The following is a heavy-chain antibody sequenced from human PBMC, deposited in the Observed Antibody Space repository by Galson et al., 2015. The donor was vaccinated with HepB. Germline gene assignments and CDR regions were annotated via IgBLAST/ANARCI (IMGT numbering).Heavy chain of an antibody. J-gene: IGHJ6*02. V-gene: IGHV5-51*01. CDR3: ARSTNNWNYVDGMDV. CDR1: GYSFTSYW. Sequence: QSGAEVKKPGESLKISCKGSGYSFTSYWIGWVRQMPGKGLEWMGIIYPGDSDTRYSPSFQGQVTISADKSISTAYLQWSSLKASDTAMYYCARSTNNWNYVDGMDVWGQGTTVTVSS. CDR2: IYPGDSDT. D-gene: IGHD1-7*01.